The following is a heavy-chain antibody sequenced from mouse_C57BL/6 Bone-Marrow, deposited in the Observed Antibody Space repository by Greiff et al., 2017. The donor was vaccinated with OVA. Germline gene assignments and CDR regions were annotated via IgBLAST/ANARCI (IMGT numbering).Heavy chain of an antibody. CDR3: ARLTFYYYAMDY. V-gene: IGHV1-53*01. Sequence: VQLQQPGTELVKPGASVKLSCKASGYTFTSYWMHWVKQRPGQGLEWIGNINPSNGGTNYNEKFKGKATLTVDKSSSTAYMQLSSLTSEDSAVYYCARLTFYYYAMDYWGQGTAVTVSS. CDR2: INPSNGGT. D-gene: IGHD1-3*01. J-gene: IGHJ4*01. CDR1: GYTFTSYW.